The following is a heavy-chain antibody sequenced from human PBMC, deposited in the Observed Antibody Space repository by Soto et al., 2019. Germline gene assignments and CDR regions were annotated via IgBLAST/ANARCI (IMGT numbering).Heavy chain of an antibody. D-gene: IGHD3-3*01. V-gene: IGHV4-38-2*02. CDR3: AREGDDVLRFLEWLSDGGRYFDY. J-gene: IGHJ4*02. CDR2: IYLSGTT. Sequence: PSETLSLTCAVSGYSISSGYYWGFIRQPPGKGLEWIGTIYLSGTTYYNPSLKSRVTISVDTSKNQFSLKLSSVTAADTAVYYCAREGDDVLRFLEWLSDGGRYFDYWGQGTLVTVSS. CDR1: GYSISSGYY.